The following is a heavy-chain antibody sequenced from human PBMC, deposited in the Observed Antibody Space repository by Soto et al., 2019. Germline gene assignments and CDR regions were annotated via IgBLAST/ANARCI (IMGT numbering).Heavy chain of an antibody. V-gene: IGHV3-7*01. Sequence: PGGSLRLSCAASGFTFRNYWMGWVRQTPDKGLEWVANIKPDGSDKYYVDYVKGRFTISRDNSKNTLYLQMNSLRAEDTAVYYCARDKRDLRFLEWSYYFDYWGQGTLVTVSS. CDR2: IKPDGSDK. D-gene: IGHD3-3*01. CDR3: ARDKRDLRFLEWSYYFDY. CDR1: GFTFRNYW. J-gene: IGHJ4*02.